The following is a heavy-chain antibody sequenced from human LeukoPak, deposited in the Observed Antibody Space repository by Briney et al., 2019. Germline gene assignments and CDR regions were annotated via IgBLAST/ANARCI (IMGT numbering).Heavy chain of an antibody. D-gene: IGHD2-2*02. J-gene: IGHJ3*02. Sequence: ASVKVSCKASGYTFTGCYMHWVRQAPGQGLEWMGWINPNSGGTNYAQKFQGRVTMTRDTSNSTAYMELSRLRSDDTAVYYCARGIVVVPAAIRSAFDIWGQGTMVTVSS. V-gene: IGHV1-2*02. CDR2: INPNSGGT. CDR3: ARGIVVVPAAIRSAFDI. CDR1: GYTFTGCY.